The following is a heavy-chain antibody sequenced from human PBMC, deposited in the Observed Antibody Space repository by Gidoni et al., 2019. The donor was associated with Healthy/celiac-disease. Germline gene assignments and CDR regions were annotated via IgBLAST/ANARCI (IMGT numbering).Heavy chain of an antibody. CDR2: IIPIFGTA. CDR3: ARDCSGGSCYSVDAFDI. D-gene: IGHD2-15*01. V-gene: IGHV1-69*06. Sequence: QVQLVQSGAEVKKPGSSVKVSCKASGCTFSSYAISWVRQAPGQGLEWMGGIIPIFGTANYAQKFQGRVTITADKSTSTAYMELSSLRSEDTAVYYCARDCSGGSCYSVDAFDIWGQGTMVTVSS. CDR1: GCTFSSYA. J-gene: IGHJ3*02.